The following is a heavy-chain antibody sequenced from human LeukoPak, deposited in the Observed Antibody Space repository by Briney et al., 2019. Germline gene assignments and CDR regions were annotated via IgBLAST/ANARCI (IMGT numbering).Heavy chain of an antibody. J-gene: IGHJ3*02. CDR3: ANVVKGPPDAFDI. D-gene: IGHD2-15*01. CDR2: IRYDGSNK. CDR1: GFTFSSYG. V-gene: IGHV3-30*02. Sequence: GGSLRLSCAASGFTFSSYGMHWVRQAPGKGLEWVAFIRYDGSNKYYADSVKGRFTISRDNSKNTPYLQMNSLRAEDTAVYYCANVVKGPPDAFDIWGQGTMVTVSS.